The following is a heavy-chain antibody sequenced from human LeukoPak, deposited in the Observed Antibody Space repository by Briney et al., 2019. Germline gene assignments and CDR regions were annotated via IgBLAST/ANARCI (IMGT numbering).Heavy chain of an antibody. J-gene: IGHJ4*02. D-gene: IGHD3-22*01. V-gene: IGHV3-23*01. CDR1: GFTFSSYA. Sequence: GGALRLCCAASGFTFSSYAMSWVRQAPGKGLEWVSAISGNSGSTYYADSVKGRFTISRDNSKNTLYLQMNSLRAEDTAVYYCAKQPYYDSSRYRLNYFHYWGQGTLVTVSS. CDR2: ISGNSGST. CDR3: AKQPYYDSSRYRLNYFHY.